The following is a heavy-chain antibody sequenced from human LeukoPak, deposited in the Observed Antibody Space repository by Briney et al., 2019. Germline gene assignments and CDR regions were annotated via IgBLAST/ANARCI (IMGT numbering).Heavy chain of an antibody. CDR2: ISYDGSNK. CDR3: ARGPGRSGNNWFDP. D-gene: IGHD3-3*01. J-gene: IGHJ5*02. V-gene: IGHV3-30*19. CDR1: GFTFNNYA. Sequence: PGGSLRLSCVASGFTFNNYAMHWVRQAPGKGLEWVAVISYDGSNKYYADSVKGRFTISRDNSKNTLYLQMNSLRAEDTAVYYCARGPGRSGNNWFDPWGQGTLVTVSS.